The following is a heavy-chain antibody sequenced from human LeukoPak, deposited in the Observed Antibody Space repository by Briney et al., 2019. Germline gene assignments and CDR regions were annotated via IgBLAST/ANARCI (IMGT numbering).Heavy chain of an antibody. CDR3: ARMTTGHDY. CDR1: GTSFSSYY. J-gene: IGHJ4*02. V-gene: IGHV4-34*01. CDR2: VNHSGYT. D-gene: IGHD4-17*01. Sequence: SETLSLTCGVSGTSFSSYYWSWIRQTPGKGLEWIGEVNHSGYTNMNPPLKSRVTISVDTSKNQFSLRMSTVTAADTAVYFCARMTTGHDYWGQGTLVTVSS.